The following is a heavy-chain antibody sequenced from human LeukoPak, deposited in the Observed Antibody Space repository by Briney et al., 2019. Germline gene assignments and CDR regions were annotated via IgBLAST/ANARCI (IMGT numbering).Heavy chain of an antibody. V-gene: IGHV4-59*12. CDR1: GGSLSSYY. CDR3: ARAAIGYCSGGNCYPEHFQD. J-gene: IGHJ1*01. Sequence: NTSETLSLTCTVSGGSLSSYYWSWIRQPPGKGLEWIGYIYYRGRTKYNPSLQSRVSISVDRSNNQFSLRLTSVTAADTAVYYCARAAIGYCSGGNCYPEHFQDWGQGTLVTVSS. D-gene: IGHD2-15*01. CDR2: IYYRGRT.